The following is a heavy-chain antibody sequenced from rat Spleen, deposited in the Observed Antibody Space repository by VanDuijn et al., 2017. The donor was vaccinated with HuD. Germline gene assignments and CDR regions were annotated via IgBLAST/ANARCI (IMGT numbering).Heavy chain of an antibody. J-gene: IGHJ2*01. CDR2: ISTSGGTP. CDR3: ARENYTPDY. D-gene: IGHD1-8*01. CDR1: GFTFSNYD. Sequence: EVQLVESGGGLVQPGRSLKLSCAALGFTFSNYDMAWVRQAPTKGLEWVASISTSGGTPYYRDSVRGRFTVSRDNAKSTLYLQMDSLRSEDTATYYCARENYTPDYWGQGVMVTVSS. V-gene: IGHV5-25*01.